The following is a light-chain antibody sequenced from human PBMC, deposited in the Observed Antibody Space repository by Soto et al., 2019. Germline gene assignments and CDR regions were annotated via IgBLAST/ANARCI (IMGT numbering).Light chain of an antibody. CDR3: QQRSNWPLT. Sequence: EIVLTQSPATLSLSPGERATLSCRASQSVNNFLAWYQQKPGQAPRLLIYDTSNRATGVPARFSGSGSGTDFTLTISTLEPEDFAVYCCQQRSNWPLTFGGGTKVEIK. V-gene: IGKV3-11*01. CDR1: QSVNNF. CDR2: DTS. J-gene: IGKJ4*01.